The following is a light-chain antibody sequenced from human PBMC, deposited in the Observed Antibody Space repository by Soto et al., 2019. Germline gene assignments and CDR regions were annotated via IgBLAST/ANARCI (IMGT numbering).Light chain of an antibody. V-gene: IGLV1-44*01. CDR3: AAWDDSLNGVV. J-gene: IGLJ2*01. CDR1: SSNIGSNT. CDR2: SNN. Sequence: QSVLTQPPSASGTPGRRVTISCSGSSSNIGSNTVNWYQQLPGTAPELLIYSNNQRPSGVPDRFSGSKSGTSASLAISGLQSEDEADYYCAAWDDSLNGVVFGGGTKLTVL.